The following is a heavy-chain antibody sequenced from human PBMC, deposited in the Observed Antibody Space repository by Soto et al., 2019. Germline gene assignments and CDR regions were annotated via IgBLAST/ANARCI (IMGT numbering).Heavy chain of an antibody. V-gene: IGHV3-21*01. CDR3: ARSVVRVAAALNAFDL. J-gene: IGHJ3*01. CDR2: ITSSSTYI. D-gene: IGHD2-15*01. Sequence: QLVESGGGQVKPGDSLRLSCAASGFTFTTYTMNWLRQAPGKGLEWVSSITSSSTYIFYADSVRGRFTISRDNATNSRSLKVASLKAEDTAVYYCARSVVRVAAALNAFDLWGQGTLVTVSS. CDR1: GFTFTTYT.